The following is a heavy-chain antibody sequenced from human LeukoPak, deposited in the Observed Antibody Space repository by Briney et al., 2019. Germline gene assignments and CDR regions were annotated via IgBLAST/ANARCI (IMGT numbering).Heavy chain of an antibody. J-gene: IGHJ4*02. D-gene: IGHD1-26*01. CDR1: GGSIGGDH. V-gene: IGHV4-59*12. CDR2: ISYTGST. CDR3: ARENSGSYREFDY. Sequence: SETLSLTCTISGGSIGGDHWSWIRQAPGKGLEWIGYISYTGSTSYNPSLRNRVSMSVDTSKNQFSLKLSSVTAADTAVFYCARENSGSYREFDYWGQGTLVTVSS.